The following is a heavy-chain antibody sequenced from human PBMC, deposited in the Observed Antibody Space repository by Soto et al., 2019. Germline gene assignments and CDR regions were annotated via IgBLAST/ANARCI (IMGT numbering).Heavy chain of an antibody. V-gene: IGHV1-69*08. Sequence: QVQLVQSGAEVKKPGSSVKVSCKASGGTFSSYTISWVRQAPGQGLEWRGRVIPILGIANYAQKFQGRVTITADKSTSTAYMELSSLRSEDTAVYYCARDRNVVVVAPSGWFDPWGQGTLVTVSS. CDR2: VIPILGIA. D-gene: IGHD2-15*01. CDR3: ARDRNVVVVAPSGWFDP. J-gene: IGHJ5*02. CDR1: GGTFSSYT.